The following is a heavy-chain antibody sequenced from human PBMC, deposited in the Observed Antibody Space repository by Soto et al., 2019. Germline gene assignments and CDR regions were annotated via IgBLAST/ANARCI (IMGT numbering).Heavy chain of an antibody. J-gene: IGHJ4*01. CDR2: VKSKADGGSG. D-gene: IGHD1-26*01. V-gene: IGHV3-15*07. CDR3: TTYSRTTLPEIRFDY. CDR1: GFPFNNAW. Sequence: EVQLVESGGGLVKPGGSLRLSCAASGFPFNNAWINWVRQVPGKGLEWVGRVKSKADGGSGDYAAPVKGRFVVSRDDSKDIVYLQMNSLKIEDTGVYYCTTYSRTTLPEIRFDYWVHGTQVTVSS.